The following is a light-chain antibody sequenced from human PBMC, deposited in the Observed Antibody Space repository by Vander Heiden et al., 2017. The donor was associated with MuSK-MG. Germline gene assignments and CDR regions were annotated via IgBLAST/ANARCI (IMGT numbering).Light chain of an antibody. V-gene: IGLV1-40*01. CDR2: DND. Sequence: QSVLTQLPSVSGAPGQEVTISCTGSSSNIRAGYAVHWYQKFPGAAPKLLIFDNDRRPSGVPDRFSGSQSGTSASLAITGLQASDEADYYCQSYDASLSAPVIFGGGTKLTVL. CDR3: QSYDASLSAPVI. CDR1: SSNIRAGYA. J-gene: IGLJ2*01.